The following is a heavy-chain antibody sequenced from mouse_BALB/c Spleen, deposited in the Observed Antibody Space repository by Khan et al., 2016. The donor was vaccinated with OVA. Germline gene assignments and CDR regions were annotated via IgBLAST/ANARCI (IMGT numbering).Heavy chain of an antibody. Sequence: VQLQQSGPELMKPGASVKISCKSSGYSFTSYYIHWVKQSHGKTLEWIGYIDPFNGGSTYNQKFKGKATLTVDKSSSTAYMYLSSLTSEDSAVYYCARHGSTSWLAYWGQGTLVPVSA. CDR1: GYSFTSYY. V-gene: IGHV1-31*01. CDR3: ARHGSTSWLAY. D-gene: IGHD1-1*01. CDR2: IDPFNGGS. J-gene: IGHJ3*01.